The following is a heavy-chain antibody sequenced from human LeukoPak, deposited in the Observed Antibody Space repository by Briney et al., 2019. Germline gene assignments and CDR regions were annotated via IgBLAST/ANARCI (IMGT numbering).Heavy chain of an antibody. Sequence: SETLSLTCTVSGGSISSYYWSWIRQPPGKGLEWIGYIYYSGSTNYNPSLKSRVTISVDTSKNQFSLKLSSVTAADTAVYYCARGGACSSTSCYFDPWGQGTLVTVSS. CDR3: ARGGACSSTSCYFDP. CDR1: GGSISSYY. CDR2: IYYSGST. J-gene: IGHJ5*02. V-gene: IGHV4-59*01. D-gene: IGHD2-2*01.